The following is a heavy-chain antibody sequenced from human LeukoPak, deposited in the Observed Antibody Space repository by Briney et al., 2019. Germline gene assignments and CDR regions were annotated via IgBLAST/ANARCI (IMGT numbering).Heavy chain of an antibody. D-gene: IGHD3-9*01. J-gene: IGHJ5*02. CDR2: IIPIFGTA. Sequence: GASVKVSCKASGGTFSSYAISWVRQAPGQGLEWMGGIIPIFGTANYAQKFQGRVTITADESTSTAYMELSSLRSEDTAVYYCARVLPRYYDILTGYYKGWFDPWGQGTLVTVSS. V-gene: IGHV1-69*13. CDR3: ARVLPRYYDILTGYYKGWFDP. CDR1: GGTFSSYA.